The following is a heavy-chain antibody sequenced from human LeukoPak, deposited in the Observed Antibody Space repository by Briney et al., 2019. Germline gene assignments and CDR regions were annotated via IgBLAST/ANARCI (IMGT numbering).Heavy chain of an antibody. CDR2: IIPILGIA. Sequence: ASVKVSCKASGGTFSSYAISWVRQAPGQGLEWMGRIIPILGIANYAQKFQGRVTITADKSTSTAYMELSSLRSEDTAVYHCARTGTYGSGSYSDYWGQGTLVTVSS. CDR3: ARTGTYGSGSYSDY. D-gene: IGHD3-10*01. V-gene: IGHV1-69*04. CDR1: GGTFSSYA. J-gene: IGHJ4*02.